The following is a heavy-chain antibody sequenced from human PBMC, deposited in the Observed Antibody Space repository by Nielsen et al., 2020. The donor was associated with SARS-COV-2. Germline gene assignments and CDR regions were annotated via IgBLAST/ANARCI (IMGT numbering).Heavy chain of an antibody. D-gene: IGHD1-26*01. Sequence: GESLKISCAASGFTFSSYGMHWVRQAPGKGLEWVAVISYDGSNKYYADSVKGRFTISRDNSKNTLYLQMNSLRAEDTAVYYCAKDQWELPDYWGQGTLVTVSS. CDR3: AKDQWELPDY. CDR2: ISYDGSNK. CDR1: GFTFSSYG. V-gene: IGHV3-30*18. J-gene: IGHJ4*02.